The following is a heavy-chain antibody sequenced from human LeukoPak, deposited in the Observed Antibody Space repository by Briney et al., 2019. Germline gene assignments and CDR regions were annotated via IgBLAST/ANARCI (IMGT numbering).Heavy chain of an antibody. CDR1: GGTFSSYA. Sequence: GASVKASCKASGGTFSSYAISWVRQAPGQGLEWMGGIIPIFGTANYAQKFQGRVTITADESTSTAYMELSSLRSEDTAVYYCARDAGIAAAGTFDYWGQGTLVTVSS. D-gene: IGHD6-13*01. CDR2: IIPIFGTA. CDR3: ARDAGIAAAGTFDY. J-gene: IGHJ4*02. V-gene: IGHV1-69*13.